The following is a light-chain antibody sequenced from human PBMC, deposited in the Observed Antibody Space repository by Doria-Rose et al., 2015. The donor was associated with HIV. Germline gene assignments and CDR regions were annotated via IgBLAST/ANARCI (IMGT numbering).Light chain of an antibody. Sequence: DIQVTQSPESLGMSLGERATLNCKSNQSLLYTSKNYLAWYQQKPGQPPKSLIYCASTRQSGVPARFSGSGSGTDFTLTISSLEAEDVAVYYCQQYYDTPSFGPGTTVDIK. CDR2: CAS. V-gene: IGKV4-1*01. CDR1: QSLLYTSKNY. CDR3: QQYYDTPS. J-gene: IGKJ3*01.